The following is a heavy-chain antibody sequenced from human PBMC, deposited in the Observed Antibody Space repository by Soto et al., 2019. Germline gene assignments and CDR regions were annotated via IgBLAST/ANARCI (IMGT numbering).Heavy chain of an antibody. J-gene: IGHJ4*02. D-gene: IGHD1-1*01. CDR2: IIPIFGTT. CDR1: GGTFNNYA. CDR3: VMANDVFDY. V-gene: IGHV1-69*01. Sequence: QVQLVQSGAEVTKPGSSVKVSCKASGGTFNNYAFIWVRQAPGQGLQWMGGIIPIFGTTKYAQKFLGRVTITADDPTSTVYLDLSSLRSEDTAVYYFVMANDVFDYWGQGTLVTVSS.